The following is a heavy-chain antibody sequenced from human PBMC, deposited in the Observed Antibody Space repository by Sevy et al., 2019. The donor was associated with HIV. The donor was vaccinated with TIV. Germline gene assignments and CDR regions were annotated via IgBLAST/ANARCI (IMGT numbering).Heavy chain of an antibody. CDR2: ISAYSGNT. CDR3: ARTSSDGSGNYFDY. CDR1: GYTFTIYG. Sequence: ASVKVSCKASGYTFTIYGISWVRQAPEQGLEWMGWISAYSGNTNYAQNLQGRVTMTTETSTTTAYMELRRLRFDHTAVYYCARTSSDGSGNYFDYWGQGTLVTVSS. D-gene: IGHD3-10*01. V-gene: IGHV1-18*01. J-gene: IGHJ4*02.